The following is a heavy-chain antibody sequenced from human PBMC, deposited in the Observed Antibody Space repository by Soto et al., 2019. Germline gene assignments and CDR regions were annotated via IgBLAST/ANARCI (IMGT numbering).Heavy chain of an antibody. D-gene: IGHD3-10*01. J-gene: IGHJ6*02. V-gene: IGHV5-10-1*01. Sequence: PGESLKLSCKGSGYSFTSYSISWVRPMPGKGLEWMGRIDPSDSYTNYSPSFQCHVTISADKSISTAYLQWSSLKASDTAMYYCATFVQYYYGSGSYYYYGMDVWGQGTTGTVSS. CDR2: IDPSDSYT. CDR1: GYSFTSYS. CDR3: ATFVQYYYGSGSYYYYGMDV.